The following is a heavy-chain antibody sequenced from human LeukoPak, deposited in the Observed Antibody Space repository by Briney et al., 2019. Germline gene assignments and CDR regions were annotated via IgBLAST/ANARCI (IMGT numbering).Heavy chain of an antibody. CDR1: GFTFTNAW. V-gene: IGHV3-15*01. J-gene: IGHJ4*02. D-gene: IGHD3-10*01. CDR2: IKSKGDGETT. Sequence: GGSLRLSCAASGFTFTNAWMSWVRQAPGKGLEWVGRIKSKGDGETTDYAAPVKGRFTMSRDDSKATLYLQMNSLKAEDTAVYYCTTDLGLTMIRGVIVSWGQGALVTVSS. CDR3: TTDLGLTMIRGVIVS.